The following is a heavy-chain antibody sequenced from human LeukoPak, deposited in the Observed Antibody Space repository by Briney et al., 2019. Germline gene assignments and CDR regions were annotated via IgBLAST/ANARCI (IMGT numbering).Heavy chain of an antibody. J-gene: IGHJ4*02. CDR2: ISYDGSNK. Sequence: GRSLRLSCAASGFTFSDYGMHWVRQAPGKGLEWVAVISYDGSNKYYADSAKGRFTISRDNSKNTLYLQTNSLRAEDTALYYCAKAPGYCTTTSCSIDYWGQGTLVTVSS. CDR1: GFTFSDYG. CDR3: AKAPGYCTTTSCSIDY. V-gene: IGHV3-30*18. D-gene: IGHD2-2*01.